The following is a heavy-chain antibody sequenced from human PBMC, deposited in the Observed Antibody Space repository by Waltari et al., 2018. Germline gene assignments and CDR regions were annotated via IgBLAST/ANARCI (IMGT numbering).Heavy chain of an antibody. V-gene: IGHV1-69*01. CDR2: IIPIFGTA. CDR3: ARAMGSGSNMRAFDI. Sequence: QVQLVQSGAEVKKPRSSVKVSCKASGGTCSSYASSRVRQPPGQGLEWMGGIIPIFGTANYAQKFQGRVTITADETTSTAYMELSSLRSEDTAVYYCARAMGSGSNMRAFDIWGQGTMVTVSS. CDR1: GGTCSSYA. D-gene: IGHD3-10*01. J-gene: IGHJ3*02.